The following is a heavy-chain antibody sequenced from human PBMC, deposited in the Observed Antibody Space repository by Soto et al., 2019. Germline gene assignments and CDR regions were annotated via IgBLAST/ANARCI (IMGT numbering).Heavy chain of an antibody. Sequence: EVQLVESGGGLVQPGGSLRLSCAASGFTVNYTYMSWVRQAPGKGLEWVSVIYSGGSTYYADSVKGRFTISRDNSKNTLYLQMNSLRAEDTAVYCCARGHDFWSGYPYFDYWGQGPRVTVSS. CDR1: GFTVNYTY. D-gene: IGHD3-3*01. J-gene: IGHJ4*02. V-gene: IGHV3-66*01. CDR3: ARGHDFWSGYPYFDY. CDR2: IYSGGST.